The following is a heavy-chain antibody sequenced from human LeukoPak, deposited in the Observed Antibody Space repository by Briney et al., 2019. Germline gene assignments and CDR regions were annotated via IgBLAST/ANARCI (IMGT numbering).Heavy chain of an antibody. D-gene: IGHD3-22*01. CDR2: IYYSGST. J-gene: IGHJ4*02. V-gene: IGHV4-59*08. CDR1: GGSISSYY. Sequence: SETLSLTCTVSGGSISSYYWSWIRQPPGKGLEWIGDIYYSGSTNYNPSLKSRVTISVDMSKNQFSLKLSSVTAADTAVYYCARHVHYYDSSGYFVYYFDYWGQGTLVTVSS. CDR3: ARHVHYYDSSGYFVYYFDY.